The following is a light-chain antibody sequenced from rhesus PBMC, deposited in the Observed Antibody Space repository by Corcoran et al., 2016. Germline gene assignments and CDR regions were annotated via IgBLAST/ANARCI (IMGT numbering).Light chain of an antibody. CDR2: KAS. J-gene: IGKJ1*01. V-gene: IGKV1-25*01. CDR1: QGSSSY. CDR3: HQHTSYPRT. Sequence: DIQMTQSPSSLAASVGDTVTTICGASQGSSSYLAWYHQKPGNAPKLLLYKASTVQSGVPSRFRGSGSGTDFTLTINSLQPEDFATYFCHQHTSYPRTFGPGTKV.